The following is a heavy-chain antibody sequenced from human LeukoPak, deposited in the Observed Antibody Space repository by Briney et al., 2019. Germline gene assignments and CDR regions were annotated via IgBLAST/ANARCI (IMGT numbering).Heavy chain of an antibody. V-gene: IGHV3-30-3*01. J-gene: IGHJ2*01. Sequence: GGSLRLSCAASGFTFSSYAMHWVRQAPGKGLEWVAVISYDGSNKYYADSVKGRFTISRDNSKNTLYLQMNSLRAGDTAVYYCARGGDLRAGWYDLWGRGTLVTVSS. D-gene: IGHD4-17*01. CDR1: GFTFSSYA. CDR2: ISYDGSNK. CDR3: ARGGDLRAGWYDL.